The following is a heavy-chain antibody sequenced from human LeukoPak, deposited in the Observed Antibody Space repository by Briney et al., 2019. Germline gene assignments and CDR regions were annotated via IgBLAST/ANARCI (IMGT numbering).Heavy chain of an antibody. V-gene: IGHV4-4*07. J-gene: IGHJ5*02. D-gene: IGHD3-3*01. CDR1: GVSISSYY. Sequence: SETLSLTCTVSGVSISSYYWSWIRQPAGKGLEWIGRIYTSGSTNYNPSLKSRVTISVDTSKNQFSLKLSSVTAADTAVYYCARVVIIRTWFDPWGQGTLVTVSS. CDR3: ARVVIIRTWFDP. CDR2: IYTSGST.